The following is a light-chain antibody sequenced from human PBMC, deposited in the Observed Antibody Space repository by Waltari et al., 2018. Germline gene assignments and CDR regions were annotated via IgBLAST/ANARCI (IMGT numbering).Light chain of an antibody. CDR2: DLS. V-gene: IGLV2-11*01. CDR3: CAYAGSYTWV. CDR1: SSDVGGYNY. J-gene: IGLJ3*02. Sequence: QSALTQPRSVSGSPGQSVTISCTGTSSDVGGYNYVSWYQQHPGKAPNLMIYDLSKRPSGVPDRFSGSKSGNTAPLTISRLQAEDEADYFCCAYAGSYTWVFGGGTKLTVL.